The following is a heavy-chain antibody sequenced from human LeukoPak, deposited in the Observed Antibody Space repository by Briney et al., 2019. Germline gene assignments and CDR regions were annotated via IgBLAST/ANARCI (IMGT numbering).Heavy chain of an antibody. CDR1: GGSISSGSYY. Sequence: SETLSLTCTVSGGSISSGSYYWSWIRQPAGKGLEWIGRIYTSGSTNYNPSLKSRVTLSVDTSKNQFSLKLSSVTAIDTAVYYCARFAAAPGTLYFDYWGQGTLVTVSS. D-gene: IGHD6-13*01. CDR3: ARFAAAPGTLYFDY. J-gene: IGHJ4*02. V-gene: IGHV4-61*02. CDR2: IYTSGST.